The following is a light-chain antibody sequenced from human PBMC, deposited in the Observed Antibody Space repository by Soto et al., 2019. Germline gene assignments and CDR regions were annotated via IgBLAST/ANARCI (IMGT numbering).Light chain of an antibody. CDR2: AAS. CDR1: QGISSY. CDR3: QQLNSYPFLT. V-gene: IGKV1-9*01. Sequence: DLQLTQSPSFLSASVGDRVTITCRASQGISSYLAWYQQKPGKAPKLLIYAASTLQSGVPSRFSGSGSGTEFTLTISSLQPEDFASYYCQQLNSYPFLTFGGGTKLEIK. J-gene: IGKJ4*01.